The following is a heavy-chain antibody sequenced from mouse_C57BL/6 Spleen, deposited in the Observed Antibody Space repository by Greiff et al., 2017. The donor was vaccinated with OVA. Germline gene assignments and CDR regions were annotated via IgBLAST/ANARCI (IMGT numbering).Heavy chain of an antibody. CDR2: IYPGSGST. D-gene: IGHD1-1*01. J-gene: IGHJ3*01. Sequence: VQLQQPGAELVKPGASVKMSCKASGYTFTSYWITWVKQRPGQGLEWIGDIYPGSGSTNYNEKFKSKATLTVDTSSSTAYMQLSSLTSEYAAAYDCARGYYGSSSWFAYWGQGTLVTVSA. V-gene: IGHV1-55*01. CDR3: ARGYYGSSSWFAY. CDR1: GYTFTSYW.